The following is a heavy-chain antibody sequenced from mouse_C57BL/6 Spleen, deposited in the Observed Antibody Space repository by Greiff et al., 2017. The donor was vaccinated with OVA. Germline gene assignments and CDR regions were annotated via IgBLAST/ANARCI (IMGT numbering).Heavy chain of an antibody. V-gene: IGHV5-16*01. J-gene: IGHJ2*01. CDR1: GFTFSDYY. CDR3: ARDYDGYYVFDY. D-gene: IGHD2-3*01. CDR2: INYDGSST. Sequence: EVQLVESEGGLVQPGSSMKLSCTASGFTFSDYYMAWVRQVPEKGLEWVANINYDGSSTYYLDSLKSRFIISRDNAKNILYLQMSSLKSEDTATYYCARDYDGYYVFDYWGQGTTLTVSS.